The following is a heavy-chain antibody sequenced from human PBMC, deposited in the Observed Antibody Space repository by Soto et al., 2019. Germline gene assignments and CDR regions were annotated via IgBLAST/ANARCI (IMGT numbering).Heavy chain of an antibody. CDR1: GASISSYY. J-gene: IGHJ4*02. CDR2: ISYSGNT. CDR3: ARHYSGDPFDY. V-gene: IGHV4-59*08. Sequence: SETLSLTCTVSGASISSYYWSWIRQPPGKGLEWIGYISYSGNTDYNPSLNSRVTISVDTSKNQFSLKLTSVTAADTAVYYCARHYSGDPFDYWGQGTLVTVSS. D-gene: IGHD4-17*01.